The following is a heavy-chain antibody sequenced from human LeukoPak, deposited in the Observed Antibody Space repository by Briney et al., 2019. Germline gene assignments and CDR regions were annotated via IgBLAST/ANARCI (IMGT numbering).Heavy chain of an antibody. J-gene: IGHJ4*02. Sequence: GGSLRLSCAASGFTFNNYVMSWVRQASGKGLEWVSGIDYSGGNTNYADSVLGRFTVSRDNSKNTLYLQMNSLRAEDTAVYYCVATRVCGGVLLRPNCLYFENWGQGTLVSVSS. D-gene: IGHD3-10*01. V-gene: IGHV3-23*01. CDR3: VATRVCGGVLLRPNCLYFEN. CDR2: IDYSGGNT. CDR1: GFTFNNYV.